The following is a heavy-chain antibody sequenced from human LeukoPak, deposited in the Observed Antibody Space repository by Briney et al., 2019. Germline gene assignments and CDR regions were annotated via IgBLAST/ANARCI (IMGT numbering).Heavy chain of an antibody. D-gene: IGHD3-3*01. CDR1: GYTFTSFD. J-gene: IGHJ6*03. Sequence: GASVKVSCKASGYTFTSFDINLVRQASEQGRACMASTNPNSGNTGYAKKFQGRVTMTRNTSISTAYMELSSLRSEDTAVYYCARGRNDFWSGYSYYMDVWGKGTTVTVSS. V-gene: IGHV1-8*01. CDR3: ARGRNDFWSGYSYYMDV. CDR2: TNPNSGNT.